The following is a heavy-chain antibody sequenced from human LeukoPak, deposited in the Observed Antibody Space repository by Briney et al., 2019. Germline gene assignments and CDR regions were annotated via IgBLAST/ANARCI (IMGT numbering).Heavy chain of an antibody. CDR2: IYYSGST. D-gene: IGHD2-2*01. V-gene: IGHV4-39*07. Sequence: GSLRLSCAASGFTFSSYSMNWVRQPPGKGLEWIGSIYYSGSTYYNPSLKSRVTISVDTSKNQFSLKLSSVTAADTAVYYCARENIVVVPAAPFDYWGQGTLVTVSS. J-gene: IGHJ4*02. CDR1: GFTFSSYS. CDR3: ARENIVVVPAAPFDY.